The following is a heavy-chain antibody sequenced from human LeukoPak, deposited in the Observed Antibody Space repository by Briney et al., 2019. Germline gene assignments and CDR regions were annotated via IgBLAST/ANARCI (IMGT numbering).Heavy chain of an antibody. J-gene: IGHJ4*02. CDR1: GFTFSSYG. D-gene: IGHD2-21*01. V-gene: IGHV3-30*02. Sequence: GGSLRLSCAASGFTFSSYGMHWVRQAPGKGLEWVAFIRYDGSNKYYADSVKGRFTISRDNSKNTLYLQMNSLRAEDTAVYYCASRIAINTAFDYWGQGTLVTVSS. CDR3: ASRIAINTAFDY. CDR2: IRYDGSNK.